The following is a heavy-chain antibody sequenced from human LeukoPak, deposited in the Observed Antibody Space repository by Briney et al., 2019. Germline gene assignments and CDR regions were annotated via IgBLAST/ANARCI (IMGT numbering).Heavy chain of an antibody. D-gene: IGHD4-17*01. J-gene: IGHJ4*02. Sequence: SGGSLRLSCAASGFTFDDYAMHWVRHAPGKGLEWVSGISWNSGSIGYADSVKGRFTISRDNAKNSLYLQMNSLRAEDMALYYRAKGSTTVTTHYFDYWGQGTLVTVSS. V-gene: IGHV3-9*03. CDR3: AKGSTTVTTHYFDY. CDR1: GFTFDDYA. CDR2: ISWNSGSI.